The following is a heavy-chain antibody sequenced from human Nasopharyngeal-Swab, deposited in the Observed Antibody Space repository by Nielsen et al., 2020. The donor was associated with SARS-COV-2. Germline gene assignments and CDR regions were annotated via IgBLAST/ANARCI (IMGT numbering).Heavy chain of an antibody. V-gene: IGHV1-69*06. CDR2: IIPIFGTA. Sequence: WVRQAPGQGLEWMGGIIPIFGTANYAQKFQGRVTITADKSTSTAYMELSSLRSEDTAVYYCARASDYGDYGGYFDYWGQGTLVTSPQ. J-gene: IGHJ4*02. D-gene: IGHD4-17*01. CDR3: ARASDYGDYGGYFDY.